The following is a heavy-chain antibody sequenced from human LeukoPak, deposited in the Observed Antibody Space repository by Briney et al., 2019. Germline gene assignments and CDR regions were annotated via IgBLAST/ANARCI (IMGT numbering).Heavy chain of an antibody. CDR1: GGSISSSSYY. CDR3: ARDASGYGLIDY. Sequence: PSETLSLTCTVSGGSISSSSYYWGWIRQPPGKGLEWIGSIYYSGSTYYNPSLKSRVTISVDTSKNQFSLKLSSVTAADTAVYYCARDASGYGLIDYWGQGTLVTVSS. J-gene: IGHJ4*02. V-gene: IGHV4-39*02. D-gene: IGHD5-12*01. CDR2: IYYSGST.